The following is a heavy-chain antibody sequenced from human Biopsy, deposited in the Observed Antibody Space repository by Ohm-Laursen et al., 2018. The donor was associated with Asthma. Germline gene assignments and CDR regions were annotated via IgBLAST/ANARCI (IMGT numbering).Heavy chain of an antibody. Sequence: GSLRLSCAASGFTFGNFWMSWGRQTPGKGLEWVSYISSSGSTIYYADSVKGRFTISRDNAKNSLYLQMNSLRAEDTAVYYCARDREVYGSGIGALYYYYYYGMDVWGQGTTVTVSS. V-gene: IGHV3-11*01. D-gene: IGHD3-10*01. CDR2: ISSSGSTI. CDR3: ARDREVYGSGIGALYYYYYYGMDV. CDR1: GFTFGNFW. J-gene: IGHJ6*02.